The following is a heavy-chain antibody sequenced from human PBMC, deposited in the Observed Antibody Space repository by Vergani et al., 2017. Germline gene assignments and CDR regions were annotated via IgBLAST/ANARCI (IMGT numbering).Heavy chain of an antibody. CDR3: ARRTYYYYYMDV. CDR2: ISGSGGST. J-gene: IGHJ6*03. V-gene: IGHV3-23*01. CDR1: GFTFSSYA. Sequence: EVQLLESGGGLVQPGGSLRLSCAASGFTFSSYAMSWVRQAPGKGLEWVSAISGSGGSTYYADSVKGRFTSSRDNSKTTLYLQMNSLRAEDTAVYYCARRTYYYYYMDVWGKGTTVTVYS.